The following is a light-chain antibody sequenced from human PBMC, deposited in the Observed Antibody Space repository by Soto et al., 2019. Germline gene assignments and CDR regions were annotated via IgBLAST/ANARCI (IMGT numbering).Light chain of an antibody. J-gene: IGLJ3*02. V-gene: IGLV1-44*01. CDR2: SDN. Sequence: QSVLTQPPSASGTPGQRVTISCSGSSSNVGSYLVSWYQQLPGTAPRLLIYSDNERPSGVPDRFSGSKSGTSASLAISGLQSEDEADYYCAAWDDSLNGRVFGGGTKLTVL. CDR1: SSNVGSYL. CDR3: AAWDDSLNGRV.